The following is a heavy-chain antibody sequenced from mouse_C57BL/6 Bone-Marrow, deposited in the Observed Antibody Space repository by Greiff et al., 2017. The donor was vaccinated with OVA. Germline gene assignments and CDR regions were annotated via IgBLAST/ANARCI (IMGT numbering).Heavy chain of an antibody. D-gene: IGHD4-1*01. Sequence: VQLQQSGADLVKPGASVKLSCTASGYTFTSYGMHWVHQRPGQGLEWIGSINPSGGYTKYQQKFKDKATFTADKSSNIVYMQLRSLTDEDSSVCDSASGRGIPFDYWGQGTTLTVSS. CDR1: GYTFTSYG. V-gene: IGHV1-7*01. J-gene: IGHJ2*01. CDR3: ASGRGIPFDY. CDR2: INPSGGYT.